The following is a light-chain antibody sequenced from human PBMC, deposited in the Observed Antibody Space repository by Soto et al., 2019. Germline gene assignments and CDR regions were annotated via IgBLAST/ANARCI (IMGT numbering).Light chain of an antibody. CDR3: QKYNSYAWT. CDR1: QTITNR. Sequence: DIQMTQSPSTLPASVLYIVTITFRASQTITNRLAWYQQKPGKAPKVLIYDASNLESGVPSRFTGSGSGTEFILTISSLQPDDFATYYCQKYNSYAWTFGPGTKVDIK. J-gene: IGKJ1*01. CDR2: DAS. V-gene: IGKV1-5*01.